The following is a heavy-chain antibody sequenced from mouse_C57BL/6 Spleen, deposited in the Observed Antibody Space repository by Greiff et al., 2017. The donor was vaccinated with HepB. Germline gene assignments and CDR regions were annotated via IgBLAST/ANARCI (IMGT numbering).Heavy chain of an antibody. V-gene: IGHV1-81*01. CDR1: GYTFTSYG. D-gene: IGHD1-1*01. CDR3: ARWGTTVRADY. CDR2: IYPRSGNT. Sequence: QVHVKQSGAELARPGASVKLSCKASGYTFTSYGISWVKQRTGQGLEWIGEIYPRSGNTYYNEKFKGKATLTADKSSSTAYMELRSLTSEDSAVYFCARWGTTVRADYWGQGTTLTVSS. J-gene: IGHJ2*01.